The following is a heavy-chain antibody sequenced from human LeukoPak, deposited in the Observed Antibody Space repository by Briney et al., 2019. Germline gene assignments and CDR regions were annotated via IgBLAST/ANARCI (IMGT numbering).Heavy chain of an antibody. CDR3: ARDLYDSSGYRD. CDR2: IYTSGRT. CDR1: GDSISNYY. Sequence: PSETLSLTCTVSGDSISNYYWSWIRQPAGKGLEWIGRIYTSGRTNYNPSLKSRVSMSVDTSKNQFSLKLTSVAAADTAFYYCARDLYDSSGYRDWGQGTLVTVSS. V-gene: IGHV4-4*07. D-gene: IGHD3-22*01. J-gene: IGHJ4*02.